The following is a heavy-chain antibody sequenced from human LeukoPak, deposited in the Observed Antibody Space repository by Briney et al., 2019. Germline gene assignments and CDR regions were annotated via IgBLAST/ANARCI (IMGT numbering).Heavy chain of an antibody. V-gene: IGHV4-39*01. Sequence: SETLSLTCSVSGGSINSNSHHWDWIRQAPGKGLEWIGNIYYSGTTSYNPSLKSRVTTSVDTSKNQFSLRLSSVTAADTAVYYCARRGDILTDYAFDYWGQGTLVTVSS. J-gene: IGHJ4*02. CDR1: GGSINSNSHH. CDR2: IYYSGTT. D-gene: IGHD3-9*01. CDR3: ARRGDILTDYAFDY.